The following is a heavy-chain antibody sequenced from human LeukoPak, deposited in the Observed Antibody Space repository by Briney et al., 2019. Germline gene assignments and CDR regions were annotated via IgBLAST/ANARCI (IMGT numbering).Heavy chain of an antibody. CDR3: ARDLADDAFDI. CDR2: IIPIFGTA. CDR1: GGTFSSYA. J-gene: IGHJ3*02. V-gene: IGHV1-69*06. Sequence: ASVKVSCKASGGTFSSYAISWVRQAPGQGLEWMGGIIPIFGTANYAQKFQGRVTITADKSTSTAYMELSSLRSEDTAVYYCARDLADDAFDICGQGTMVTVSS.